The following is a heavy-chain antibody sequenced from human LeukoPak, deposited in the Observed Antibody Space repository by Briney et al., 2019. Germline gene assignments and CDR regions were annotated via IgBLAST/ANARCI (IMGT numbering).Heavy chain of an antibody. D-gene: IGHD1-26*01. CDR1: GYTFSGYY. CDR3: ARDGVGATAGFDY. CDR2: MNPNSGNT. Sequence: ASVKVSCKASGYTFSGYYMHWVRQAPGQGLEWMGWMNPNSGNTGYAQKFQGRVTITRNTSISTAYMELSSLRSEDTAVYYCARDGVGATAGFDYWGQGTLVTVSS. J-gene: IGHJ4*02. V-gene: IGHV1-8*03.